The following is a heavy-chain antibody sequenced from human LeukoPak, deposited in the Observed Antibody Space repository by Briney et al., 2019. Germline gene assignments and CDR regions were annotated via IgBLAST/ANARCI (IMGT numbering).Heavy chain of an antibody. CDR1: GYAFTSYY. Sequence: ASVKVSCKVSGYAFTSYYMHWVRQAPGQGLEWMGIINPSGGSTSYAQKFQGRVTMTRDTSTSTVYMELSSLRSEDTAVYYCARRYTYCSSTSCSLYFDYWGQGTLVTVSS. CDR3: ARRYTYCSSTSCSLYFDY. D-gene: IGHD2-2*01. CDR2: INPSGGST. V-gene: IGHV1-46*01. J-gene: IGHJ4*02.